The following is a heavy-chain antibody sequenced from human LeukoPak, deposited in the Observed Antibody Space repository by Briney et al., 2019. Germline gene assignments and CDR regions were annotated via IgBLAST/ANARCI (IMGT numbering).Heavy chain of an antibody. J-gene: IGHJ6*02. CDR2: INHSGST. CDR1: GGSFSGYY. V-gene: IGHV4-34*01. D-gene: IGHD2-15*01. CDR3: ARDPRYCSGGSCYYYYGMDV. Sequence: SETLSLTCAVYGGSFSGYYWSWIRQPPGKGLEWIGEINHSGSTNYNPSLKSRVTISVDTSKNQFSLRLSSVTAADTAVYYCARDPRYCSGGSCYYYYGMDVWGQGTTVIVSS.